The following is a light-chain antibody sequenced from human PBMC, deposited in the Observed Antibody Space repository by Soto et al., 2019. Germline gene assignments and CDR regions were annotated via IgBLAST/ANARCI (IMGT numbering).Light chain of an antibody. J-gene: IGLJ2*01. V-gene: IGLV2-14*03. Sequence: QSALTQPASVSGSPGQSITISCTGTSSDIGANNYVSWYQPHPGKAPKLMIYDVTNRPSGVSNRFSGSKSGNTASLTISGLQAEDEADYYCSSYTTSSTLFGGGTKLTVL. CDR2: DVT. CDR3: SSYTTSSTL. CDR1: SSDIGANNY.